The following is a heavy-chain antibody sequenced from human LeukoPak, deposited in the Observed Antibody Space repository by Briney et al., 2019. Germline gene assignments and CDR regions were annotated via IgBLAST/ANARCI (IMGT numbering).Heavy chain of an antibody. CDR2: IYYSGST. J-gene: IGHJ4*02. V-gene: IGHV4-39*02. D-gene: IGHD3-10*01. Sequence: PSEALSLTCTVSGGSISSSSYYWGWIRQPPGKGLEWVGSIYYSGSTYYNPSLKRRVTISVDTSANQFSPKLNSVTAADTAVYYCARDTWFGAGRTFDYWGQGTLVTVSS. CDR3: ARDTWFGAGRTFDY. CDR1: GGSISSSSYY.